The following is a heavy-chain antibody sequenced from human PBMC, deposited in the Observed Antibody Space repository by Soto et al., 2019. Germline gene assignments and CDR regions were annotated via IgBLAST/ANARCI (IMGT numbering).Heavy chain of an antibody. D-gene: IGHD7-27*01. CDR2: ISSSSSTI. V-gene: IGHV3-48*04. J-gene: IGHJ3*02. CDR3: ARDPGDHRTFDI. Sequence: GGSLRLSCAASGFTFSSYSMNWVRQAPGKGLEWVSYISSSSSTIYYADSVKGRFTISRDNAKNSLYLQMNSLRAEDTAVYCCARDPGDHRTFDIWGQGTMVTVSS. CDR1: GFTFSSYS.